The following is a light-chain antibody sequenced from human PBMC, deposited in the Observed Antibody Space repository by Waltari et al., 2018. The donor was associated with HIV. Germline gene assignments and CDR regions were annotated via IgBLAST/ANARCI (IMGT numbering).Light chain of an antibody. V-gene: IGLV10-54*01. J-gene: IGLJ2*01. Sequence: QAGLTQPPPASGAWGQTATPTCVAEGNTVGKQEQSGLQHHRGHPPTLVSYRNSTRPSGVSERFSASRSGDTASLTITGLQPEDEATYSCSSWDSSLTTWLFGGGTELTVL. CDR3: SSWDSSLTTWL. CDR1: GNTVGKQE. CDR2: RNS.